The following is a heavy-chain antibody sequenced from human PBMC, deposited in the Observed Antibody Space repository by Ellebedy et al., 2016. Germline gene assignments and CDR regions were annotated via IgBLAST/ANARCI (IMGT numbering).Heavy chain of an antibody. Sequence: SETLSLXCAVYGGSFSGYYWSWIRQPPGKGLEWIGEINHSGSTNYNPSLKSRVTISVDTSKNQFSLKLSSVTAADTAVYYCASPNFIAAAGTDGFDYWGQGTLVTVSS. V-gene: IGHV4-34*01. CDR1: GGSFSGYY. D-gene: IGHD6-13*01. J-gene: IGHJ4*02. CDR2: INHSGST. CDR3: ASPNFIAAAGTDGFDY.